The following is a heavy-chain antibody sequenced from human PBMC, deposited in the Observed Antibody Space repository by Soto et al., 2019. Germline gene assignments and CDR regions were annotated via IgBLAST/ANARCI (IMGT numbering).Heavy chain of an antibody. J-gene: IGHJ6*02. Sequence: PSETLSLTCTVSGGSISSYYWSWIRQPPGKGLEWIVYIYYSGSTNYNPSLKSRVTISVDTSKNQFSLKLSSVTAADTAVYYCARMRGPRGYSKIRDYYYGMDVWGQGTTVTVSS. CDR2: IYYSGST. V-gene: IGHV4-59*01. D-gene: IGHD5-18*01. CDR1: GGSISSYY. CDR3: ARMRGPRGYSKIRDYYYGMDV.